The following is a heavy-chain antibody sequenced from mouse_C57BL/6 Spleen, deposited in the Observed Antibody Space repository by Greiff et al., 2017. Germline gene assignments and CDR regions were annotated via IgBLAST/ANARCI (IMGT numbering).Heavy chain of an antibody. CDR2: IDPNSGGT. Sequence: QVQLQQPGAELVKPGASVKLSCKASGYTFTSYWMHWVKQRPGRGLEWIGRIDPNSGGTKYNEKFKSKATLTVDKPSSTANMQLSSLTSEDSAVYYCAREGYSNLFAYWGQGTLVTVSA. CDR3: AREGYSNLFAY. V-gene: IGHV1-72*01. J-gene: IGHJ3*01. D-gene: IGHD2-5*01. CDR1: GYTFTSYW.